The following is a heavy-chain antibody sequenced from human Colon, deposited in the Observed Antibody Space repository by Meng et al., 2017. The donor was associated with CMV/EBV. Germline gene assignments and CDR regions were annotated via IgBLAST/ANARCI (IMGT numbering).Heavy chain of an antibody. D-gene: IGHD3-22*01. CDR1: FTFSDAW. CDR2: IKSKRDGETA. J-gene: IGHJ4*02. V-gene: IGHV3-15*07. CDR3: TADLIGYYYGPVDN. Sequence: FTFSDAWMNWVRQAQGKGLEWVGRIKSKRDGETADSAAPVKGRFTISRDDSKDTLYLQMNSLKTEDTAVYYCTADLIGYYYGPVDNWGQGTLVTVSS.